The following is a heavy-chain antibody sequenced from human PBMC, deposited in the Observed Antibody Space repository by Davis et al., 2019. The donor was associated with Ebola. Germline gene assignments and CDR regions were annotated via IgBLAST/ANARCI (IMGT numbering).Heavy chain of an antibody. CDR2: ISAYNGNT. CDR1: GYSFKNYA. CDR3: ARDRHTGSYYGGFDP. V-gene: IGHV1-18*01. D-gene: IGHD1-26*01. Sequence: ASVKVSCKASGYSFKNYAISWVRQAPGQGLEWMGWISAYNGNTNYAQKVQGRVTMTTDTSTGTAYLDLRSLRSDDTAVYYCARDRHTGSYYGGFDPWGQGTLVTVSS. J-gene: IGHJ5*02.